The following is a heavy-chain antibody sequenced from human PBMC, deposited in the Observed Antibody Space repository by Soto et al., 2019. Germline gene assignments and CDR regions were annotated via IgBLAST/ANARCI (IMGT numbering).Heavy chain of an antibody. CDR1: GGSFGGYY. CDR2: MHQSGST. D-gene: IGHD2-2*01. V-gene: IGHV4-34*01. CDR3: ARRVVPAALGL. J-gene: IGHJ2*01. Sequence: QVQLQQWGAGLLKPSESLSLTCAVYGGSFGGYYWSWIRQPPGKGLEWIGEMHQSGSTKYNPSLKSRVTLSLDTSQNHVSLKMSSVTAADTAMYYCARRVVPAALGLWGRGTLVTVSS.